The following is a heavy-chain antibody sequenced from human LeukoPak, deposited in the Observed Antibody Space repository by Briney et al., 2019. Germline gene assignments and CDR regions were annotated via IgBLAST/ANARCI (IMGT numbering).Heavy chain of an antibody. D-gene: IGHD2-15*01. V-gene: IGHV4-59*08. CDR3: ARLHAASFDY. CDR1: GGSISSYY. J-gene: IGHJ4*02. CDR2: ICYSGST. Sequence: PSETLSLTCTVSGGSISSYYWSWIRQPPGKGLEWIGYICYSGSTNYNPSLKSRVTISVDTSKNQFSLKLSSVTAADTAVYYCARLHAASFDYWGQGTLVTVSS.